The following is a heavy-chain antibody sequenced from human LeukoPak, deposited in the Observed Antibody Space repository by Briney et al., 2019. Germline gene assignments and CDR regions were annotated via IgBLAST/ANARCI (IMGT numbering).Heavy chain of an antibody. J-gene: IGHJ6*02. CDR2: INPNSGGT. CDR1: GYTFTGYY. Sequence: ASVKVSCKASGYTFTGYYMHWVRQAPGQGLEWMGWINPNSGGTNYAQKFQGRVTMTRDTSISTAYMELSRLRSDDMAVYYCASLGALQPKTDYYYYGMDVWGQGTTVTVSS. CDR3: ASLGALQPKTDYYYYGMDV. V-gene: IGHV1-2*02. D-gene: IGHD5-24*01.